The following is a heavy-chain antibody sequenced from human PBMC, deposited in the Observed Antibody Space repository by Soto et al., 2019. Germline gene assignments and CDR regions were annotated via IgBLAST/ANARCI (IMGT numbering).Heavy chain of an antibody. V-gene: IGHV4-59*08. CDR1: GGSISSYY. Sequence: SETLSLTCTVSGGSISSYYWSWIRQPPGKGLEWIGYIYYGGTTSYKPSLKSRVTISLETSTSHFSLRLSSVTPADTPVYYGASWGDNYQSYDPWGLGTLVTV. CDR2: IYYGGTT. CDR3: ASWGDNYQSYDP. D-gene: IGHD2-2*01. J-gene: IGHJ5*02.